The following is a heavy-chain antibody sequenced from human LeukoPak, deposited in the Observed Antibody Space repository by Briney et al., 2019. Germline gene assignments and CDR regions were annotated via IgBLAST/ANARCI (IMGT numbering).Heavy chain of an antibody. CDR3: ARGRYSRSTFDP. CDR1: GYSISSNYY. D-gene: IGHD3-9*01. V-gene: IGHV4-38-2*02. CDR2: IYHSGST. J-gene: IGHJ5*02. Sequence: PSETLSLTCTVSGYSISSNYYWGWIRQPPGKGLEWIGSIYHSGSTYYNPSLKSRVTISVDTSKNQFSLKLSSVTAADTAVYYCARGRYSRSTFDPWGQGTLVTVSS.